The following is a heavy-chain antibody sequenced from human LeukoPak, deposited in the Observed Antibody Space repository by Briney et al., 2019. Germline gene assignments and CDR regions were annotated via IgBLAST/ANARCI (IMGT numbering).Heavy chain of an antibody. CDR2: ISGSGGNT. Sequence: GGSLRLSCAASGFTFSSYAMSWVRQAPGKGLEWVSAISGSGGNTYYADSVKGRFTISRDNSKNTLYLQMNSLRAEDTAVYYCAKSLHIGYCSSTSCRTPFDYWGQGTLVTVSS. CDR1: GFTFSSYA. J-gene: IGHJ4*02. CDR3: AKSLHIGYCSSTSCRTPFDY. D-gene: IGHD2-2*01. V-gene: IGHV3-23*01.